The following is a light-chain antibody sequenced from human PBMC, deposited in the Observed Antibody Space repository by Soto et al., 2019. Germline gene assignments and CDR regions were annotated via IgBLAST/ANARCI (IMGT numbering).Light chain of an antibody. CDR3: LQHNSYPWT. V-gene: IGKV1-17*01. CDR1: QAIRND. CDR2: AAS. Sequence: DIQMTQSPSSLSASVGDRVTITCRASQAIRNDLGWYQQKPRKAPKRLIYAASSLQSGVPSRFSGSGSGTEFTLTITSLQPEDFATYYCLQHNSYPWTFGQGTKVEIK. J-gene: IGKJ1*01.